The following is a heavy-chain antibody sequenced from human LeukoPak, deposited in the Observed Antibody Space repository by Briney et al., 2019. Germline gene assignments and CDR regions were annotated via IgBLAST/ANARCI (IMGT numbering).Heavy chain of an antibody. D-gene: IGHD1/OR15-1a*01. J-gene: IGHJ4*02. CDR1: GGSITSSSYY. V-gene: IGHV4-39*01. Sequence: SETLSLTCTVSGGSITSSSYYWGWIRQPPGKGLEWIGSVYYSGSTYYNPSLKSRVTISVDTSKNQFSLKLSSVTAADTAVYYCAEQYNFDYWGQGTLVTVSS. CDR3: AEQYNFDY. CDR2: VYYSGST.